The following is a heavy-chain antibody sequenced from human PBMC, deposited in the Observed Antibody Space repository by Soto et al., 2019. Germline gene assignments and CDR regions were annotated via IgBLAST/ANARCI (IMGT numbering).Heavy chain of an antibody. CDR2: IWYDGSNK. D-gene: IGHD3-10*01. V-gene: IGHV3-33*01. CDR3: AREDYYGSGSYYYYYGMDV. CDR1: GFTFSSYG. Sequence: PVGSLRLSCAASGFTFSSYGMHWVRQAPGKGLEWVAVIWYDGSNKYYADSVKGRFTISRDNSKNTLYLQMNSLRAEDTAVYYCAREDYYGSGSYYYYYGMDVWGQGTTVTVSS. J-gene: IGHJ6*02.